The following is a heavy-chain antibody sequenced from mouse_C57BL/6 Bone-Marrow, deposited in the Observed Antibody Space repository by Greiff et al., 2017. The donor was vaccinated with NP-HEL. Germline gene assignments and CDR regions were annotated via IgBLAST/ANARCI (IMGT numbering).Heavy chain of an antibody. CDR3: ARFDYGGYYAMDY. CDR2: INPGSGGT. V-gene: IGHV1-54*01. CDR1: GYAFTNYL. D-gene: IGHD2-4*01. Sequence: VKLQESGAELVRPGTSVKVSCKASGYAFTNYLIEWVKQRPGQGLEWIGVINPGSGGTNYNEKFKGKATLTADKSSSTAYMQLSSLTSEDSAVYFCARFDYGGYYAMDYWGQGTSVTVSS. J-gene: IGHJ4*01.